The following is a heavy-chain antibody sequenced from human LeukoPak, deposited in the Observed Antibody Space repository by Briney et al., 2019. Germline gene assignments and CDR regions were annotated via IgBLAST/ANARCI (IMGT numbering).Heavy chain of an antibody. CDR1: GYSLTTSY. CDR2: INPSSGGS. Sequence: ASLKLSCRASGYSLTTSYIHWVRQAPGQGLEWMGIINPSSGGSSYAQKFQGRVTMTRDTSTSTVYMELTSLRSEDTAVYYCARDRFYFGSGRNYMDVWGQGTTVTVSS. J-gene: IGHJ6*02. D-gene: IGHD3-10*01. V-gene: IGHV1-46*01. CDR3: ARDRFYFGSGRNYMDV.